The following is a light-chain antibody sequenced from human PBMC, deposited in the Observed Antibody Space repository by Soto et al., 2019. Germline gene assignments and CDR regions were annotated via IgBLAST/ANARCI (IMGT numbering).Light chain of an antibody. J-gene: IGKJ3*01. CDR1: QSFSTSY. CDR2: NTF. Sequence: EIVLTQSPGTLSLSPGDRATLSCRASQSFSTSYLAWYQHKPGQAPRLLIYNTFTRATGIPDRFSGSGSGTDFTLTISRLEPEDFAVYYCQQYGGSSFTFGPGTKVDIK. V-gene: IGKV3-20*01. CDR3: QQYGGSSFT.